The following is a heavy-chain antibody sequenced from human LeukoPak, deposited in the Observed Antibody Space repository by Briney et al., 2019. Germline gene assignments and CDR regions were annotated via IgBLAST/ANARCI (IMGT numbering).Heavy chain of an antibody. V-gene: IGHV3-74*01. CDR3: ARGDYYYDSSGSLLGSEASAY. D-gene: IGHD3-22*01. CDR2: ISGDGSGI. Sequence: GGSLRLSCAASGFTFSSYWMHWVRQLPGKGLVWVARISGDGSGINYADSVKGRFTISRDNAKNSLYLQMNSLRAEDTAVYYCARGDYYYDSSGSLLGSEASAYWGQGTLVTVSS. CDR1: GFTFSSYW. J-gene: IGHJ4*02.